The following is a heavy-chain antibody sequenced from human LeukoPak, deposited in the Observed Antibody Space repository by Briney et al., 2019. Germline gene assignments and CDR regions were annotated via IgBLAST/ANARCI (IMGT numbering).Heavy chain of an antibody. CDR2: IYYSGST. D-gene: IGHD1-26*01. Sequence: SETLSLTCTVSGGSISSSSYYWGWIRQPPGKGLEWIGYIYYSGSTNYNPSLKSRVTISVDTSKNQFSLKLSSVTAADTAVYYCARSVGAMDHFDYWGQGTLVTVSS. V-gene: IGHV4-61*05. CDR3: ARSVGAMDHFDY. CDR1: GGSISSSSYY. J-gene: IGHJ4*02.